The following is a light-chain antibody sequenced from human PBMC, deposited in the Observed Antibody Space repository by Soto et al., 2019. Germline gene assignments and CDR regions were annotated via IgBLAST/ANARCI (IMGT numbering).Light chain of an antibody. CDR2: EVS. Sequence: QSALTQPASVSGSPGQSITISCTGTSSDVGGYNYVSWYQQHPGKAPKLMIYEVSNWPSGVSNRFSGSKSGNTASLTISGLQAEDEVDYYCSSYTSSSTWVFGGGTKLTVL. CDR3: SSYTSSSTWV. CDR1: SSDVGGYNY. J-gene: IGLJ3*02. V-gene: IGLV2-14*01.